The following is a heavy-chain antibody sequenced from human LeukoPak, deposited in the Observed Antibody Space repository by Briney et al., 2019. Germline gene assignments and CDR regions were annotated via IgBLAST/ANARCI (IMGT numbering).Heavy chain of an antibody. CDR2: INSDGSST. CDR3: ARGAQSWEPDNWFDP. Sequence: GGSLSLSCAASGFTFSSYWMHWVRQGPGKGMVWVSRINSDGSSTSYADSVKGRFTISRDNAKNTLYLQMNSLRAEDTAVYYCARGAQSWEPDNWFDPWGQGTLVTVSS. CDR1: GFTFSSYW. V-gene: IGHV3-74*01. J-gene: IGHJ5*02. D-gene: IGHD1-26*01.